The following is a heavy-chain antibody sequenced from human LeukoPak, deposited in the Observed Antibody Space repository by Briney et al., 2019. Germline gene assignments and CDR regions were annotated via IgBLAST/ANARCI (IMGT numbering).Heavy chain of an antibody. D-gene: IGHD3-10*01. V-gene: IGHV3-48*03. CDR2: MSYSGDAI. CDR3: ASTLWFRVNY. CDR1: GFTFSTYE. Sequence: PGGTLRLSCAASGFTFSTYEMPWVRQPPGKGLEWVSNMSYSGDAINYADSVKGRFTSSRDNAKRSLFLQMNSLRAEDTAVYYCASTLWFRVNYWGQGTLVTVSS. J-gene: IGHJ4*02.